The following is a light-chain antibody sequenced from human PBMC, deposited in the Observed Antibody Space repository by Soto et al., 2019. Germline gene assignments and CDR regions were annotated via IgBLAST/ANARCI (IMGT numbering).Light chain of an antibody. J-gene: IGKJ5*01. CDR3: QQYNTWPPIP. Sequence: PSFLAASLGDRVTITCRVSQGISSNLAWYQQKPGKAPKLLIYAASTLQSGVPSRFSGSGSGTEFTLTIGSLESEDFAVYYCQQYNTWPPIPFGQGTRPEIK. CDR2: AAS. V-gene: IGKV1-9*01. CDR1: QGISSN.